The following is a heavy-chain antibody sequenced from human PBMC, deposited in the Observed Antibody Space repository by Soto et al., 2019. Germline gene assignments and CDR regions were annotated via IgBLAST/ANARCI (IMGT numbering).Heavy chain of an antibody. V-gene: IGHV3-9*01. CDR2: ISWNSDSI. J-gene: IGHJ4*02. Sequence: AQLVESGGGLVQPGRSLRLSCAGSGFIFDDFAIHWVRQAPGKGLEWVSGISWNSDSIGYADSVKGRFTISGDNAKNSLYLQMNSLRVEDTALYYCTKVGGLYDFWSGPLHFDLWGQGTLVTVSS. CDR1: GFIFDDFA. D-gene: IGHD3-3*01. CDR3: TKVGGLYDFWSGPLHFDL.